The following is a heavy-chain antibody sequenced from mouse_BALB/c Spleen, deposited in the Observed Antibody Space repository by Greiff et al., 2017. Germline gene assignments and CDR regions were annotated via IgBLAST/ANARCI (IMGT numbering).Heavy chain of an antibody. CDR1: GYSITSGYY. Sequence: EVQLQQSGPGLVKPSQSLSLTCSVTGYSITSGYYWNWIRQFPGNKLEWMGYISYDGSNNYNPSLKNRISITRDTSKNQFFLKLNSVTTEDTATYYCARGESFDYWGQGTTLTVSS. J-gene: IGHJ2*01. V-gene: IGHV3-6*02. CDR2: ISYDGSN. CDR3: ARGESFDY.